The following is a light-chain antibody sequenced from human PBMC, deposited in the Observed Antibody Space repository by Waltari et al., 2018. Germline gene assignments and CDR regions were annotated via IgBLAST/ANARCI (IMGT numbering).Light chain of an antibody. V-gene: IGKV3-15*01. Sequence: EIVMTQSPATLSVSPGERVTLSCRASESVSSNLVWYQQKVGQAPRLLIYGASTRATGIPARFRGSGSGTEFTLTISSLRSEDFAVYYCQQSNNWPYTFGQGTELEIK. CDR1: ESVSSN. CDR2: GAS. CDR3: QQSNNWPYT. J-gene: IGKJ2*01.